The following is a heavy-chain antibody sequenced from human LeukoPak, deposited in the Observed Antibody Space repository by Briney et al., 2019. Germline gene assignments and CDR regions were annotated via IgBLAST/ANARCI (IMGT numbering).Heavy chain of an antibody. CDR2: IKQDGSEK. Sequence: PGGSLRLSCAASGFTFSSYWMSWVRQAPGKGLEWVANIKQDGSEKYYVDSVKGRFTISRDNAKNSLYLQMNSLRAEDTAVYYCARVSTYLQPHYYMDVWGKGTTVTVSS. D-gene: IGHD2-2*02. CDR3: ARVSTYLQPHYYMDV. J-gene: IGHJ6*03. V-gene: IGHV3-7*01. CDR1: GFTFSSYW.